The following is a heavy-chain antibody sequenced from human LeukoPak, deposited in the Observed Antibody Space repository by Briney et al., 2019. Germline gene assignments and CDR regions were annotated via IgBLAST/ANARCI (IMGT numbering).Heavy chain of an antibody. J-gene: IGHJ4*02. CDR2: INSDGSRR. D-gene: IGHD1-1*01. Sequence: GGSLRLSCAASGFTFSRYWMHWVRQAPGKGMVWVSRINSDGSRRSYAASVTGRFTISRDNGKNTLYLQMNSLRAEDTAVYYCAREENWNDGSYDYGGQGTLVTVSS. CDR3: AREENWNDGSYDY. CDR1: GFTFSRYW. V-gene: IGHV3-74*01.